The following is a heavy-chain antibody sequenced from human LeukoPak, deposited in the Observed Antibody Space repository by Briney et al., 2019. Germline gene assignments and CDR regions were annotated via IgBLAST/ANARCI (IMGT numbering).Heavy chain of an antibody. CDR1: GFSESNYY. J-gene: IGHJ5*02. CDR3: ARDRAVTQDWVEFDP. CDR2: FRDSGEI. Sequence: PGGSLRLSCAGSGFSESNYYMSWVRQAPGKGLEWVSLFRDSGEIFYAASVKRRFTNSRDNSKNTMSLQINSLRVEDPAVYFCARDRAVTQDWVEFDPWGQGTLVPVSS. V-gene: IGHV3-66*03. D-gene: IGHD4-17*01.